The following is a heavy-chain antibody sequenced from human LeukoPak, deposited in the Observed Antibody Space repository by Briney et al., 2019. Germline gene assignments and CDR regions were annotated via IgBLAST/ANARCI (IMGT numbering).Heavy chain of an antibody. CDR3: AREPRITMVRGVIIGYFDY. V-gene: IGHV4-31*03. Sequence: SDTLSLTCTVSGGSISSGGYYWSWIRQHPGKGLEWIGYIYYSGSTYYNPSLRSRVTISVDTSKNQFSLKLSSVTAADTAVYYCAREPRITMVRGVIIGYFDYWGQGTLVTVSS. D-gene: IGHD3-10*01. J-gene: IGHJ4*02. CDR1: GGSISSGGYY. CDR2: IYYSGST.